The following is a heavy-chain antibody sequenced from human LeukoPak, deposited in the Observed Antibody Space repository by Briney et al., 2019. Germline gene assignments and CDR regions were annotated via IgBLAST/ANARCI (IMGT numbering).Heavy chain of an antibody. CDR3: ARPYGSGSFWFDP. D-gene: IGHD3-10*01. CDR1: GASITSSW. CDR2: INHSGST. J-gene: IGHJ5*02. V-gene: IGHV4-34*01. Sequence: SETLSLTCAVSGASITSSWWSWVRQPPGKGLEWIGEINHSGSTNYNPSLKSRVTISVDTSKNQFSLKLSSVTAADTAVYYCARPYGSGSFWFDPWGQGTLVTVSS.